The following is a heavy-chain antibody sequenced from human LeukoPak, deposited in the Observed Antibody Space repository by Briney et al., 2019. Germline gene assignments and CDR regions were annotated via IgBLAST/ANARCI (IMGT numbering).Heavy chain of an antibody. Sequence: GGSLRLSCAASGFTFSSYSMNWVRQAPGKWLEWVSSISSSSSYIYYADSVKGRFTISRDHAENSLYLQMNSLRAKDTAVYYCARDRQQWLAQGFDPWGQGTLVTVSS. CDR3: ARDRQQWLAQGFDP. CDR2: ISSSSSYI. CDR1: GFTFSSYS. V-gene: IGHV3-21*01. D-gene: IGHD6-19*01. J-gene: IGHJ5*02.